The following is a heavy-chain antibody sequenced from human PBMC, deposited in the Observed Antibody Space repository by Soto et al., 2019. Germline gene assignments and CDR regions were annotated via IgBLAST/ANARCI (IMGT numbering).Heavy chain of an antibody. V-gene: IGHV4-34*01. CDR3: ARGLGIAGHNWFDP. CDR1: GGSFSNYY. J-gene: IGHJ5*02. Sequence: SETLSLTCTVYGGSFSNYYWSWIRQPPGTGLEWIGEINHSGTTNYNSSLMSRVTMSLDTSKNLFSLRLTSVTAADTTFYYCARGLGIAGHNWFDPWGQGTMVTVSS. CDR2: INHSGTT. D-gene: IGHD7-27*01.